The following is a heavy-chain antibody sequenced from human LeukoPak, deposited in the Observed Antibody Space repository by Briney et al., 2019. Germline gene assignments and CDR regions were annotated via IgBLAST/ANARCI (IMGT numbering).Heavy chain of an antibody. J-gene: IGHJ5*02. CDR1: GYTFTSYY. V-gene: IGHV1-46*01. Sequence: ASVKVSCKASGYTFTSYYMHWVRQAPGQGLEWMGIINPSGGSASYAQKFQGRVTMTRDTSTSTVYMELSSLRSEDTAVYYCARVVPPYNWFDPWGQGTLVTVSS. CDR2: INPSGGSA. CDR3: ARVVPPYNWFDP. D-gene: IGHD4/OR15-4a*01.